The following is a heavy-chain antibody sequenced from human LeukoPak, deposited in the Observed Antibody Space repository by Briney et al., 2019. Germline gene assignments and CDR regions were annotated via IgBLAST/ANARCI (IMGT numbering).Heavy chain of an antibody. CDR3: ASTSVATKNAFDI. CDR2: IYYSGST. V-gene: IGHV4-39*01. J-gene: IGHJ3*02. Sequence: SETLSLTCTVSGGSIRTSDYYWGWIRQPPGKGLEWIGNIYYSGSTYYIESLKSRVTISVDTSKNQFSLKVNSVTAADTAVYYCASTSVATKNAFDIWGQGTTVTVSS. D-gene: IGHD5-12*01. CDR1: GGSIRTSDYY.